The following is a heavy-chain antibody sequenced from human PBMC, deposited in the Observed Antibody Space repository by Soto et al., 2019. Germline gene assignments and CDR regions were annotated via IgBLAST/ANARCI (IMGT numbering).Heavy chain of an antibody. CDR1: GFTFADYY. CDR2: ISTRSTYT. V-gene: IGHV3-11*06. Sequence: KPGGSLRLSCAASGFTFADYYMSWVRQAPGKGLVWVSDISTRSTYTTYSDSVKGRFTISRDNAQNSLYLQMDSLRAEDTAVYYCATLGSPLRSKRSLDYRFDYWGRGTLVTVSS. D-gene: IGHD4-17*01. CDR3: ATLGSPLRSKRSLDYRFDY. J-gene: IGHJ4*02.